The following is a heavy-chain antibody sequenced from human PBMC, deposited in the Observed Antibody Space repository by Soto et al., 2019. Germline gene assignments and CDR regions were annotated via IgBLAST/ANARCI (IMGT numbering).Heavy chain of an antibody. V-gene: IGHV3-23*01. CDR1: GFNFSSYA. D-gene: IGHD3-3*01. J-gene: IGHJ5*02. CDR2: MSGSGGST. CDR3: AKTGYDFWSGYIQFDP. Sequence: EVQLLESGGGLVQPGGSLRLSCAASGFNFSSYAMSWVRQAPGKVLEWISAMSGSGGSTYYADSVKGRFTISRDNSKNTLYLQMNSLRAEDTAVYYCAKTGYDFWSGYIQFDPWGQGTLVTVSS.